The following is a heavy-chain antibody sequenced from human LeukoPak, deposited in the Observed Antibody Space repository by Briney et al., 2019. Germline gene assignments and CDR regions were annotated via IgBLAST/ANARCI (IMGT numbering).Heavy chain of an antibody. Sequence: GGSPRLSCAASGFTFSSYWMSWVRQAPGKGLEWVANIKQDGSEKYYVDSVKGRLTISRDNAKNSLYLQMNSLRAEDTAVYYCARVRDDFWSTYFDYWGQGTLVTVSS. CDR2: IKQDGSEK. V-gene: IGHV3-7*01. J-gene: IGHJ4*02. CDR3: ARVRDDFWSTYFDY. CDR1: GFTFSSYW. D-gene: IGHD3-3*01.